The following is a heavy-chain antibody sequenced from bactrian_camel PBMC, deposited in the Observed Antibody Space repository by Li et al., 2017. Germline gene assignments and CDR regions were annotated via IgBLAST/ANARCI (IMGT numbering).Heavy chain of an antibody. J-gene: IGHJ4*01. D-gene: IGHD2*01. CDR3: ATHNSNPNLHGRLTTRGYKY. CDR2: KCTEDSRP. Sequence: VQLVESGGGTVQAGESMRLSCTASGYTANMNCMAWFRQAPGQAREGVAVKCTEDSRPFYSDSAEGRFTVSRDNAKNAVYLQMNSLKPDDTATYFCATHNSNPNLHGRLTTRGYKYWGRGTQVTVS. V-gene: IGHV3-3*01. CDR1: GYTANMNC.